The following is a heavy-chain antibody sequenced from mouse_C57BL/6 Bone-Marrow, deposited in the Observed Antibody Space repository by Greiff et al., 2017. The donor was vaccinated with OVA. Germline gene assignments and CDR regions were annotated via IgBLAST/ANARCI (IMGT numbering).Heavy chain of an antibody. CDR3: ARGTWFAY. V-gene: IGHV1-59*01. CDR1: GYTFTSYW. Sequence: QVQLQQSGAELVRPGTSVKLSCKASGYTFTSYWMHWVKQRPGQGLEWIGVIDPSDSYTNYNQKFKGKATLTVDTSSSTAYMQLSSLTSEDSAVYYCARGTWFAYWGQGTLVTVSA. CDR2: IDPSDSYT. J-gene: IGHJ3*01.